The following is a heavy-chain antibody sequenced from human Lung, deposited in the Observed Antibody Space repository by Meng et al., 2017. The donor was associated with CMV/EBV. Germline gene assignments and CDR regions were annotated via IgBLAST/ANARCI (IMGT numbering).Heavy chain of an antibody. V-gene: IGHV3-48*03. D-gene: IGHD2-2*02. Sequence: GGSXRLXXAASGFTFSSYEMNWVRQAPGKGLEWVSYISSSGSTIYYADSVKGRFTISRDNAKNSLYLQMNSLRAEDTAVYYCAIFQDIVVVPAAIPYYFDYWGQGTXVTVSS. J-gene: IGHJ4*02. CDR1: GFTFSSYE. CDR3: AIFQDIVVVPAAIPYYFDY. CDR2: ISSSGSTI.